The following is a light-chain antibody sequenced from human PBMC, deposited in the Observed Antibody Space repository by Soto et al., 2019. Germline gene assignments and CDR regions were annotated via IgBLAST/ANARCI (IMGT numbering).Light chain of an antibody. Sequence: LTQPASVSGSPGQSIAISCTGTRSDVGAYNYVSWYQQHPGKAPKLMISEVTNRPSGVSDRFSGSKSGNTASLTISGLQAEDEADYYCSSFTSRFTFVFGTGTRSPS. J-gene: IGLJ1*01. CDR2: EVT. CDR3: SSFTSRFTFV. V-gene: IGLV2-14*01. CDR1: RSDVGAYNY.